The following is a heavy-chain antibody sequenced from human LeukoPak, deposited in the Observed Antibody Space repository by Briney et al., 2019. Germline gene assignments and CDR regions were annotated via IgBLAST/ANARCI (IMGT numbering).Heavy chain of an antibody. J-gene: IGHJ5*02. D-gene: IGHD3-10*01. Sequence: GGSLRLSCAASGFTFSSYGMHWVRQAPGKGLEWVAVIWYDGSNKYYADSVKGRFTISRDNSKNTLYLQMNSLRAEDTAVYYCAGDGRRTGGWFDPWGQGTLVTVSS. CDR2: IWYDGSNK. V-gene: IGHV3-33*01. CDR3: AGDGRRTGGWFDP. CDR1: GFTFSSYG.